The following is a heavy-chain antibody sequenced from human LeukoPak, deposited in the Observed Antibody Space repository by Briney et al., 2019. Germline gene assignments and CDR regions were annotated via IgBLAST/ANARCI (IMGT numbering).Heavy chain of an antibody. CDR2: IYYTGST. J-gene: IGHJ5*02. Sequence: SETLSLTCTVSGASISSYYCNWIRQPPGKGLEWIGYIYYTGSTNHNPSLKSRVSISVDTSKNQFSLKLNSVTTADTAMYYCAIFGSGGSWGQGTLVTVSS. CDR3: AIFGSGGS. CDR1: GASISSYY. V-gene: IGHV4-59*01. D-gene: IGHD2-15*01.